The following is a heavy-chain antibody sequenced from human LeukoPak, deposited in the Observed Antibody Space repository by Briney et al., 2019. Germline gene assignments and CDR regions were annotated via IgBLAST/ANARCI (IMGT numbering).Heavy chain of an antibody. CDR3: ARDPTRIAAAFRWFDP. D-gene: IGHD6-13*01. CDR2: INPNSGGT. Sequence: ASVKVSCKASGYTFTGYYMHWVRQAPGQGLEWMGWINPNSGGTNYAQKFQGRVTMTRDTSISTAYMELSRLRSDDTAVYYCARDPTRIAAAFRWFDPWGQGTLVTVSS. CDR1: GYTFTGYY. V-gene: IGHV1-2*02. J-gene: IGHJ5*02.